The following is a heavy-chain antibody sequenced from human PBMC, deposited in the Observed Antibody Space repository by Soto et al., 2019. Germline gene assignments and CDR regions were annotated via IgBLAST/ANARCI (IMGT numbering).Heavy chain of an antibody. CDR3: ARQALKIVGQNWFDP. CDR1: GGTFSGYY. J-gene: IGHJ5*02. D-gene: IGHD3-22*01. V-gene: IGHV4-34*01. CDR2: INHSGST. Sequence: TSETLSLTCAVDGGTFSGYYWSWIRKPPGKGLEWIGEINHSGSTNYNPSLKSRVTISVDTSKNQFSLKLSSVTAADTAVYYCARQALKIVGQNWFDPWGQGTLVTVSS.